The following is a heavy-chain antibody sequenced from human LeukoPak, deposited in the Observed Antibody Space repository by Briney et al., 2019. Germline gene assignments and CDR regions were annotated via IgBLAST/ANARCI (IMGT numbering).Heavy chain of an antibody. CDR2: IKSKIDGGTI. D-gene: IGHD2-15*01. V-gene: IGHV3-15*01. Sequence: PGGSLRLSCAASGFTLSSFWMSWVRQTPGKGLEWVGRIKSKIDGGTIDYAAPVKGRFTISRDDSRNTLYLQMNSLKTEDTAVYYCTTRRQDGWWGQGTLVTVSS. CDR1: GFTLSSFW. J-gene: IGHJ4*02. CDR3: TTRRQDGW.